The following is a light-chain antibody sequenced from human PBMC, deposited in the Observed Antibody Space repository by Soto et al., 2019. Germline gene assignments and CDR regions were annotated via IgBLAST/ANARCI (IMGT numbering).Light chain of an antibody. CDR1: QSISSNY. V-gene: IGKV3-20*01. Sequence: EIVLTQSPGTMCVSPEEGDTRSCRASQSISSNYVAWYQQKPGQAPRLLIYDASTRATGIPNRYSGSGSGTDFTLTIRRLEPEDFAVFYCKQYGDSPTCGQGTKVDIK. J-gene: IGKJ1*01. CDR2: DAS. CDR3: KQYGDSPT.